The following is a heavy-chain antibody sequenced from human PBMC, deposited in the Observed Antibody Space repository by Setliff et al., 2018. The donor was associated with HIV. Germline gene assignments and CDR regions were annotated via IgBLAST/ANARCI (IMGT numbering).Heavy chain of an antibody. D-gene: IGHD2-8*01. J-gene: IGHJ4*02. CDR3: ARGRLRWSPDY. CDR1: GYTFTSYY. V-gene: IGHV1-46*01. Sequence: GASVKVSCKASGYTFTSYYIHWVRQAPGQGLEWMGRINPSGGSTSYAQKFQGRATMTRDTSTSTVYMELSSLRSDDTAVYYCARGRLRWSPDYWGQGTLVTVSS. CDR2: INPSGGST.